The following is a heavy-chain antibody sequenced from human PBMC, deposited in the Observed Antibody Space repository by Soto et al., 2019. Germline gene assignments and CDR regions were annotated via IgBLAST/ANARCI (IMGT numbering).Heavy chain of an antibody. J-gene: IGHJ6*02. CDR3: AKGGDASYYYGMDV. Sequence: GGSLRLSCAASGFTFSSYGMSWVRQAPGKGLEWVSAIGGSGGSTYYADSVKGRFTISRDNSKNTLYLQMNSLRAEDTAVYYCAKGGDASYYYGMDVWGQGTTVTVSS. D-gene: IGHD4-17*01. CDR1: GFTFSSYG. CDR2: IGGSGGST. V-gene: IGHV3-23*01.